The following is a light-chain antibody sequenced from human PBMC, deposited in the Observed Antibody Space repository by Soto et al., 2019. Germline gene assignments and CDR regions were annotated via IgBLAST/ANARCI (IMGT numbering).Light chain of an antibody. Sequence: EVVLTPSPGTLSLSPGERATLSCRASQSVSSSYLAWYQQKPGQAPRLLIYGASSRATGIPDRFSGSGSGTDFTLTISRLEPEDFAVYYCQQYDNSPITFGQGTRLAI. CDR2: GAS. V-gene: IGKV3-20*01. CDR1: QSVSSSY. J-gene: IGKJ5*01. CDR3: QQYDNSPIT.